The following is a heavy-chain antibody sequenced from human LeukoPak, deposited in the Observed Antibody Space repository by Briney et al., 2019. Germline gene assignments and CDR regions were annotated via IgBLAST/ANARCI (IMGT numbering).Heavy chain of an antibody. CDR1: GGSISSYY. Sequence: PSETLSLTCTLSGGSISSYYWSLIWQPPGKGLEWIRYIYYSGTTNYNPSLKSRVTISVDTSKNQFSLRLSSVTAADAAVYYCARAPFVVNNTLFLVWGQGTLVTVSS. CDR2: IYYSGTT. D-gene: IGHD2-15*01. J-gene: IGHJ4*02. CDR3: ARAPFVVNNTLFLV. V-gene: IGHV4-59*01.